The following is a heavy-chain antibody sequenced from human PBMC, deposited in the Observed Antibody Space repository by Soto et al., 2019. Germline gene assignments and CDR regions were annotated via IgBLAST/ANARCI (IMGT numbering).Heavy chain of an antibody. D-gene: IGHD3-22*01. Sequence: PSETLSLTCTVSGGSISSYYWSWIRQPPGKGLEWIGYIYYSGSTNYNPSLKSRVTISVDTSKNQFSLKLSSVTAADTAVYYCACSGYVRAFDIWGQGTMVTVSS. V-gene: IGHV4-59*08. J-gene: IGHJ3*02. CDR1: GGSISSYY. CDR3: ACSGYVRAFDI. CDR2: IYYSGST.